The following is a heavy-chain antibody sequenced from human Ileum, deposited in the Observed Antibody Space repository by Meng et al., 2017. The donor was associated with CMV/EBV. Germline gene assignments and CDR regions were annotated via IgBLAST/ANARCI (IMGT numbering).Heavy chain of an antibody. CDR3: AKDGFYYDRSGYYFVDYGMDF. J-gene: IGHJ6*02. Sequence: GESLKISCAASGFTFSHYGTHWVRQAPGKGLEWVAFIRSDGSNEYYADSVRGRFTISKDNSKSSLYLQMGSLRPADTAVYYCAKDGFYYDRSGYYFVDYGMDFWGQGTTVTVSS. CDR2: IRSDGSNE. V-gene: IGHV3-30*02. CDR1: GFTFSHYG. D-gene: IGHD3-22*01.